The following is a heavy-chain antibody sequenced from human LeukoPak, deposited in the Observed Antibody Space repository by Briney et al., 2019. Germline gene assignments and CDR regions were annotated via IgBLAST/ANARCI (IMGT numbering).Heavy chain of an antibody. D-gene: IGHD6-19*01. CDR3: AKDNIRIVVAGTIDY. CDR2: ISWNSGSI. V-gene: IGHV3-9*01. J-gene: IGHJ4*02. CDR1: GFTFDDYS. Sequence: GGSLRLSCAASGFTFDDYSMHWVRQTPGKGLEWVSGISWNSGSIGYADSVRGRFTISRDNSKNSLYLQMNSLRAEDTALYYCAKDNIRIVVAGTIDYWGQGTLVTVSS.